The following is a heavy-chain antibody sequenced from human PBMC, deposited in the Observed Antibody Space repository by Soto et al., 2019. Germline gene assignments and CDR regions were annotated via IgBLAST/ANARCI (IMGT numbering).Heavy chain of an antibody. CDR1: GGSIDSSDFY. CDR3: ARHGHWAPLDD. D-gene: IGHD3-16*01. V-gene: IGHV4-39*01. Sequence: QLQLQESGPGLVKPSETLSLTCSVSGGSIDSSDFYWVWMRQPPGEGLEWIGSGYYRGNTYYNSSLRSRVTLSVDTSKNQFSLRLSSVTAADTAVYYCARHGHWAPLDDWGQGTLVTVSS. CDR2: GYYRGNT. J-gene: IGHJ4*02.